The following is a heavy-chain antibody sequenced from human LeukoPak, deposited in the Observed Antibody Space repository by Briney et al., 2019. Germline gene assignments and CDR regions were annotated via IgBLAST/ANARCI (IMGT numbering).Heavy chain of an antibody. V-gene: IGHV1-24*01. CDR2: FDPEDGES. CDR1: GYTLTELS. Sequence: ASVKVSCKVSGYTLTELSMHWVRQATGKGLEWMGGFDPEDGESVYAQKFQGRVTMTEDTSTDTAYMELSSLRSEDTAVYYCATALSNPFYDSSGYYYGYFQHLGQGTLVTVSS. CDR3: ATALSNPFYDSSGYYYGYFQH. D-gene: IGHD3-22*01. J-gene: IGHJ1*01.